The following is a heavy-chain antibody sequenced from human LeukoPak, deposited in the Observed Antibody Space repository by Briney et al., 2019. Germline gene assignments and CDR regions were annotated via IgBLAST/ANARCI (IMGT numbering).Heavy chain of an antibody. D-gene: IGHD6-19*01. CDR3: ARDHEQWLSGDQYYFDY. Sequence: SVKVSCKASGYIFTGYYLHWVRQAPGQGLEWMGGIIPIFGTANYAQKFQGRVTITADESTSTAYMELSSLRSEDTAVYYCARDHEQWLSGDQYYFDYWGQGTLVTVSS. CDR2: IIPIFGTA. V-gene: IGHV1-69*13. J-gene: IGHJ4*02. CDR1: GYIFTGYY.